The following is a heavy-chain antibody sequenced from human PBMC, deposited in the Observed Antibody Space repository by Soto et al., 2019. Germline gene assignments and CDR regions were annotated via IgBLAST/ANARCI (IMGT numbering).Heavy chain of an antibody. CDR3: ARDSSGYYYYYYGMDV. Sequence: EVHLVESGGGLVQPGGSLRLSCAASGFTFSSYWMTCFRQSPGQGLEWVASIKLDGSEKYYVDSVKGRFTISRDNAKNSLYLQMNSLSAEDTAVYYCARDSSGYYYYYYGMDVWGQGTTVTVSS. CDR1: GFTFSSYW. J-gene: IGHJ6*02. V-gene: IGHV3-7*03. CDR2: IKLDGSEK. D-gene: IGHD3-22*01.